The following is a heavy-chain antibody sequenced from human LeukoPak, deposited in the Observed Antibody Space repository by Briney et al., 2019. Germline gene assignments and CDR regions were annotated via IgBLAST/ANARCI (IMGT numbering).Heavy chain of an antibody. J-gene: IGHJ5*02. CDR3: ARGPLEYCSGGSCYSGRNWFDP. CDR2: ISAYHGNT. CDR1: GYTFNSHG. D-gene: IGHD2-15*01. Sequence: ASVKVSCKGSGYTFNSHGITWVRQAPGQGLEWMGWISAYHGNTNYAQKLQGRVTMTTDTSTSTAYMELRSLRSDDTAVYYCARGPLEYCSGGSCYSGRNWFDPWGQGTLVTVSS. V-gene: IGHV1-18*01.